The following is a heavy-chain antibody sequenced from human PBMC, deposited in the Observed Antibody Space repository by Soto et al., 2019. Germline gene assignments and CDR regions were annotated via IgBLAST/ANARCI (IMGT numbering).Heavy chain of an antibody. CDR1: GFTFSSYG. D-gene: IGHD2-15*01. CDR2: ISYDGSNK. V-gene: IGHV3-30*18. Sequence: ASGGGVVQPGRSLRLSCAASGFTFSSYGMHWVRQAPGKGLEWVAVISYDGSNKYYADSVKGRFTISRDNSKNTLYLQMNSLRAEDTAVYYCAKDVVVVVAATDAFDIWGQGTMVTVSS. CDR3: AKDVVVVVAATDAFDI. J-gene: IGHJ3*02.